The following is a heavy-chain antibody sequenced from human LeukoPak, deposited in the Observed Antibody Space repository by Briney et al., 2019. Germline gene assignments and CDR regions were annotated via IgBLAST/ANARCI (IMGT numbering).Heavy chain of an antibody. V-gene: IGHV3-21*01. CDR2: ISSSSSYI. J-gene: IGHJ1*01. D-gene: IGHD3-22*01. CDR3: ARNYYDSSGYYVDFHF. CDR1: GFTFSSYS. Sequence: GGSLRLSCAASGFTFSSYSMNWVRQAPGKGLEWVSSISSSSSYIYYADSVKGRFTISRDNAKNSLYLQMNSLRDEGTAVYYCARNYYDSSGYYVDFHFWGQGTLVTVSS.